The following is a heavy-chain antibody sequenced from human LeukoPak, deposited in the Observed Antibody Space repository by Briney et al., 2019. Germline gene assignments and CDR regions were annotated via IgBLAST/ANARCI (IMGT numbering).Heavy chain of an antibody. D-gene: IGHD4-11*01. CDR1: GFTFNNYA. V-gene: IGHV3-23*01. CDR2: ISGSGGST. CDR3: ARDNYSNSAYYFDY. J-gene: IGHJ4*02. Sequence: GGSLRLSCAASGFTFNNYAMSWVRQAPGKGLEWVSSISGSGGSTYYADSVKGRFTISRDNSQNTLYLQMNSLRSEDTAVYYCARDNYSNSAYYFDYWGQGTLVTVSS.